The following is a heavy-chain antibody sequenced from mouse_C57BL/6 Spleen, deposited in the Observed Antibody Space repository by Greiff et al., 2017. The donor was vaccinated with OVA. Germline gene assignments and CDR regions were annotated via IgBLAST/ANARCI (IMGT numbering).Heavy chain of an antibody. CDR2: INPSSGYT. D-gene: IGHD1-1*01. J-gene: IGHJ4*01. Sequence: QVQLQQSGAELAKPGASVKLSCQASGYTFPSYWMHWVKQRPGQGLEWIGYINPSSGYTKYNQKFKDKATLTADKSSSTAYMQLSSLTYEDSAVYYCARGELRGYYAMDYWGQGTSVTVSS. V-gene: IGHV1-7*01. CDR1: GYTFPSYW. CDR3: ARGELRGYYAMDY.